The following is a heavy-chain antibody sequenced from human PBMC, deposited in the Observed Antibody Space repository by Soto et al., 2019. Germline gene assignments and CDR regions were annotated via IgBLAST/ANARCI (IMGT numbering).Heavy chain of an antibody. V-gene: IGHV4-31*03. CDR3: ARSGNTRYYYYYGMDV. CDR2: IYYSGST. J-gene: IGHJ6*02. CDR1: GGSISSGGYY. Sequence: QVQLQESGPGLVKPSQTLSLTCTVSGGSISSGGYYWSWIRQHPGKGLEWIGYIYYSGSTYYNPSLKSRVTISVNTSKNQFSLKLSSVTAADTAVYYCARSGNTRYYYYYGMDVWGQGTTVTVSS. D-gene: IGHD4-4*01.